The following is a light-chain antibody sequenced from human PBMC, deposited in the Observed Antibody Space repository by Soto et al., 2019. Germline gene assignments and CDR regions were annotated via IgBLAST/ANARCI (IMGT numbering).Light chain of an antibody. Sequence: EVVMTQSPLSLPVTLGQPASISCRSNQSLVHSDGIAYFSWFQQRPGRSPRRLIYKVSNRDSGVPARFSGSGPGTDFALKISRVEAEDVGVYYCMQGTHWPITFGQGTRLEN. CDR1: QSLVHSDGIAY. V-gene: IGKV2-30*02. CDR2: KVS. CDR3: MQGTHWPIT. J-gene: IGKJ5*01.